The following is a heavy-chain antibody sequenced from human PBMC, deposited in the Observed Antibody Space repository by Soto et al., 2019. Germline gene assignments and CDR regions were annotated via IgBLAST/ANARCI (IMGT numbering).Heavy chain of an antibody. CDR3: ARYTIFGYYYYGMDV. CDR2: INHSGST. J-gene: IGHJ6*04. V-gene: IGHV4-34*01. D-gene: IGHD3-3*01. CDR1: GGSFSGYY. Sequence: PSETLSLTCAVYGGSFSGYYWSWIRQPPGKGLEWIGEINHSGSTNYNPSLKSRVTISVDTSKNQFSLKLSSVTAADTAVYYCARYTIFGYYYYGMDVWGKGTTVTVAS.